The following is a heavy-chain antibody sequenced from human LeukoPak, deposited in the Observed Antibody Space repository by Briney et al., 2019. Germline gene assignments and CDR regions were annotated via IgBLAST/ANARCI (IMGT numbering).Heavy chain of an antibody. CDR3: ARDQEGFDY. V-gene: IGHV1-46*01. J-gene: IGHJ4*02. CDR1: GYTFTNNY. Sequence: ASVKVSCKASGYTFTNNYLHWVRQAPGQGLEWMGKIYPRDGSTSYAQNFQGRVTVTRDTSTTTVHMELRGLRSEDTAVYYCARDQEGFDYWGQGTVVTVSS. CDR2: IYPRDGST.